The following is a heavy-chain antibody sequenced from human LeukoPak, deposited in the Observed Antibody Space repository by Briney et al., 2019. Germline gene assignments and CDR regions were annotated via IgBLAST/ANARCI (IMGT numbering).Heavy chain of an antibody. V-gene: IGHV3-7*03. CDR3: ARGGATVNAFDI. CDR1: GFTFSSYW. CDR2: IKQDGSEK. D-gene: IGHD1-26*01. Sequence: SGGSLRLSCAASGFTFSSYWMSWVRQAPGKGLEWVANIKQDGSEKYYVDSVKGRFTISRDNAKNSLYLQMNSLRAEDTALCYCARGGATVNAFDIWGQGTMVTVSS. J-gene: IGHJ3*02.